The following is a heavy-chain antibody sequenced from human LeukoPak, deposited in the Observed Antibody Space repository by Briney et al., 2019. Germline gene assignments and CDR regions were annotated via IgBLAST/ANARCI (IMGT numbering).Heavy chain of an antibody. CDR1: GGSFSGYY. V-gene: IGHV4-34*01. CDR2: INHSGST. Sequence: SETLSLTCAVFGGSFSGYYWSWIRQPPGKGVEWIGEINHSGSTNYNPSLKSRVTISVDTSKNQFSLKLSSVPAADTAVYYCARGPSYNWNVKGAFDIWGQGTMVTVSS. J-gene: IGHJ3*02. D-gene: IGHD1-20*01. CDR3: ARGPSYNWNVKGAFDI.